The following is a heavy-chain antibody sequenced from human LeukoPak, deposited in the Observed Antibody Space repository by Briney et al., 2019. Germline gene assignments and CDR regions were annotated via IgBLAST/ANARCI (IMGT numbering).Heavy chain of an antibody. J-gene: IGHJ4*02. CDR3: AKDPLIEVAGTTWDY. CDR1: RFTFSSYA. CDR2: ISGSGGST. V-gene: IGHV3-23*01. D-gene: IGHD6-19*01. Sequence: GGSLRLSCAASRFTFSSYAMSWVRQAPGKGPEWVSAISGSGGSTYYADSVKGRFTISRDNSKNTLYLQMNSLRAADSAVYYCAKDPLIEVAGTTWDYWGQGTLVTVSS.